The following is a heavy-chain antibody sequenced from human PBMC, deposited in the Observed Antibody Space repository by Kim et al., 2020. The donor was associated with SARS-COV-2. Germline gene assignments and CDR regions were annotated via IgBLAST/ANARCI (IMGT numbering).Heavy chain of an antibody. CDR3: ARAISRSRAPFDY. D-gene: IGHD1-26*01. J-gene: IGHJ4*02. Sequence: YADSVKGRLTISRDNAKNSLYLQMNGLRGEDTAVYYCARAISRSRAPFDYWGQGTLVTVSS. V-gene: IGHV3-48*01.